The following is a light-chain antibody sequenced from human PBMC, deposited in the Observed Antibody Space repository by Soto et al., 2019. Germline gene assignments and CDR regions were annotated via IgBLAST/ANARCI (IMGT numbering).Light chain of an antibody. CDR3: QYYGGSPRT. CDR1: ESVAS. CDR2: GAS. V-gene: IGKV3-20*01. Sequence: EIVLTHSPGTLSLSQGDGTTLSCRASESVASLAWYQQKPGQAPRLLIYGASTRATGIPDRFSGSGSGTDFTLTISRLEPEDFAVYYCQYYGGSPRTFGRGTKVDSK. J-gene: IGKJ1*01.